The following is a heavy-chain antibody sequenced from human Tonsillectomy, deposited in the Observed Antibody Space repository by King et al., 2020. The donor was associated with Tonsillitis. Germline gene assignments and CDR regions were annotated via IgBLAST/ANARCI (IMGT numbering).Heavy chain of an antibody. D-gene: IGHD2-8*01. CDR3: ARRCGMNGVDM. V-gene: IGHV5-51*01. CDR2: IYPGDSDT. J-gene: IGHJ3*02. CDR1: GYSFTSYW. Sequence: VQLVQSGAEVKEPGESLKLSCTGSGYSFTSYWIGWVRQLPGKGLEFMGIIYPGDSDTRNSQSFQGQVTMSADKSTSTAHLQWSSLKAWDTAIYYCARRCGMNGVDMWGQGTKVLVSS.